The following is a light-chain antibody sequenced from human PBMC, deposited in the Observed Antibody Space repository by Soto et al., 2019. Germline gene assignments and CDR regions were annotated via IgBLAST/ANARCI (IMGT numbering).Light chain of an antibody. J-gene: IGKJ4*01. CDR3: QKYNSAPLT. CDR2: AAS. V-gene: IGKV1-27*01. CDR1: QGISSY. Sequence: DIKMTQSPSSVSASVGDRVTITCRASQGISSYLAWYQQKPGKVPKLLICAASTLQSGVPSRFSGSGSGIDFALTISSLQPEDVATYYCQKYNSAPLTFGGGTKVEIK.